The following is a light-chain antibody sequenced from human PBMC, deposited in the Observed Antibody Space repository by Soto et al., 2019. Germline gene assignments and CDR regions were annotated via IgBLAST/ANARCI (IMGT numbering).Light chain of an antibody. J-gene: IGKJ4*01. V-gene: IGKV3-15*01. CDR1: QNVHSN. CDR2: DTS. CDR3: QQYNNWPLT. Sequence: EVVMTQSPATLSVSPGDGATLSCRASQNVHSNLAWYQQKPGQAPRLLSYDTSTRATDIPFRFSGGGSGTEFTLTISSLQSEDFAVYYCQQYNNWPLTFGGGTKVEIK.